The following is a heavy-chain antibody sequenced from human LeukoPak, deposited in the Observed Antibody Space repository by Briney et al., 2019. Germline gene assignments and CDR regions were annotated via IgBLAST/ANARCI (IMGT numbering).Heavy chain of an antibody. CDR2: IYYSGST. Sequence: SETLSLTCTVSGGSISSSSYYWGWIRQPPGKGLEWIGSIYYSGSTYYNPSLESRVTISVDTSKNQFSLKLSSVTAADTAVYYCARTGSGSYDLDYWGQGTLVTVSS. J-gene: IGHJ4*02. CDR1: GGSISSSSYY. CDR3: ARTGSGSYDLDY. D-gene: IGHD1-26*01. V-gene: IGHV4-39*01.